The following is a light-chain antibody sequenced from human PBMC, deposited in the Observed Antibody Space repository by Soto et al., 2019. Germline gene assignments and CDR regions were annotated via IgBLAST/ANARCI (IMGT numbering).Light chain of an antibody. J-gene: IGKJ5*01. CDR3: QQYNDWPRT. CDR1: QSISSN. Sequence: EIGMTQSPTTLSVSPGERATLSCRASQSISSNLAWYQQKPGQAPRLLMFRTSSRATGFPARFSGSGSGTEFTLTISSLQSEDFGVYYCQQYNDWPRTFGQGTRLEI. CDR2: RTS. V-gene: IGKV3-15*01.